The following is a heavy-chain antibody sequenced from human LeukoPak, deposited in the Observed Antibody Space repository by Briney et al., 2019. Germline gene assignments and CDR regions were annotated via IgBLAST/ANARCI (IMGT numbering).Heavy chain of an antibody. V-gene: IGHV4-38-2*02. D-gene: IGHD3-22*01. CDR1: GYSISSGYY. Sequence: SETLSLTCTVSGYSISSGYYWGWIRQPPGKGLEWTGSIDHSGSTYYNPSLKSRITISVDTSKNQFSLKLSSVTAADTAVYYCASYRITMIVVVITSVDAFDIWGQGTMVTVSS. CDR2: IDHSGST. CDR3: ASYRITMIVVVITSVDAFDI. J-gene: IGHJ3*02.